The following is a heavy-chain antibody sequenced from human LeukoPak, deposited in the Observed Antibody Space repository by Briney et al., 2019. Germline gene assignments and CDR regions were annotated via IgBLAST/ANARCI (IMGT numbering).Heavy chain of an antibody. CDR3: ARLGSAFDY. V-gene: IGHV1-2*02. CDR2: INPNSGGT. J-gene: IGHJ4*02. Sequence: ASVKVSCKASGYTFTSYGISWVRQAPGQGLERMGWINPNSGGTNYAQKFQGRVTMTRDTSISTAYMELSRLRSDDTAVYYCARLGSAFDYWGQGTLVTVSS. CDR1: GYTFTSYG. D-gene: IGHD6-25*01.